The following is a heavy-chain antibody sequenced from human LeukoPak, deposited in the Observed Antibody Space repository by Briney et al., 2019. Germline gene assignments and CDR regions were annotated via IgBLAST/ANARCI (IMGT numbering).Heavy chain of an antibody. D-gene: IGHD2-15*01. CDR2: IYYSGST. CDR3: ARDNGLGYCSGGSCLTR. V-gene: IGHV4-59*01. Sequence: PSETLSLTCTVSGGSISSYHWSWIRQPPGKGLEWIGYIYYSGSTNYNPSLKSRVTISVDTSKNQFSLKLSSVTAADTAVYYCARDNGLGYCSGGSCLTRWGQGTLVTVSS. J-gene: IGHJ4*02. CDR1: GGSISSYH.